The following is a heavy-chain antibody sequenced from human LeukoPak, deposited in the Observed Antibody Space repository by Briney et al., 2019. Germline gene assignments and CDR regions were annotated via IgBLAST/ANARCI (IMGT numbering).Heavy chain of an antibody. Sequence: PGGSLRLSCAASGFTFSSYAMSWVRQAPGKGLEWVSAISGSGGSTYYADSVKGRFTISRDNSKNTLYLQMNSLGAEDTAVYYCAKVPILWFGELSFEVGGQGTMVTVSS. D-gene: IGHD3-10*01. V-gene: IGHV3-23*01. CDR3: AKVPILWFGELSFEV. J-gene: IGHJ3*01. CDR1: GFTFSSYA. CDR2: ISGSGGST.